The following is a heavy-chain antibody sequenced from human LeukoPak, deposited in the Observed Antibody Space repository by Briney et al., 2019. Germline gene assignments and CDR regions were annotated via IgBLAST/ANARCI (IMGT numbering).Heavy chain of an antibody. D-gene: IGHD3-9*01. Sequence: SETLSLTCTVSGGSISSSSYYWGWIRQPPGKGLEWIGSIYYSGSTYYNPSLKSRVTISVDTSKNQFSLKLSSVTAADTAVYYCARGYYDILTGYAYFDYWGQGTLVTVSS. CDR2: IYYSGST. CDR1: GGSISSSSYY. V-gene: IGHV4-39*07. CDR3: ARGYYDILTGYAYFDY. J-gene: IGHJ4*02.